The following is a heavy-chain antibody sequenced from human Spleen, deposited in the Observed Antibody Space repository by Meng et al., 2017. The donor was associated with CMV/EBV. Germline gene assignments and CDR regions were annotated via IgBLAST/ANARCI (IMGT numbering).Heavy chain of an antibody. CDR2: IKQDGGEK. D-gene: IGHD3-22*01. J-gene: IGHJ4*02. Sequence: GESLKISCGASGFTFRRNWMSWVRQAPGKGLEWVANIKQDGGEKYYVDSVKGRFTISRDNAKNSVYLQMNGLRAEDTAVYYCAREMKVAGEDHWGQGTLVTVSS. CDR3: AREMKVAGEDH. V-gene: IGHV3-7*01. CDR1: GFTFRRNW.